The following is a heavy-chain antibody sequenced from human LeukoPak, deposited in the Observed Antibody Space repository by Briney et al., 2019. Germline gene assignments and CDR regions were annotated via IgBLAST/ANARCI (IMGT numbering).Heavy chain of an antibody. V-gene: IGHV3-30*04. CDR1: GFTFSSYA. CDR2: ISYDGSNK. D-gene: IGHD2-2*01. Sequence: GRSLRLSCAASGFTFSSYAMHWVRQAPGKGLEWVAVISYDGSNKYYADSVKGRFTISRDNSKNTLYLQMNSLRAEDTAVYYCARDPQYCSSTGCKNYYYYMDVWGKGTTVTVSS. CDR3: ARDPQYCSSTGCKNYYYYMDV. J-gene: IGHJ6*03.